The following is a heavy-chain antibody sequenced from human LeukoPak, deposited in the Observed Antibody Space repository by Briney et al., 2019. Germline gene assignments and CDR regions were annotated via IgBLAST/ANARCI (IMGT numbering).Heavy chain of an antibody. CDR2: INPNSGGT. Sequence: GASVKVSCKASGYTFTYYYMHWVRQAPGQGLEWMGWINPNSGGTNYAQKFQGRVTMTRDTSISTAYMELSRLRSDDTAVYYCARLDTAKRSVDYWGQGTLVTVSS. CDR1: GYTFTYYY. CDR3: ARLDTAKRSVDY. D-gene: IGHD5-18*01. V-gene: IGHV1-2*02. J-gene: IGHJ4*02.